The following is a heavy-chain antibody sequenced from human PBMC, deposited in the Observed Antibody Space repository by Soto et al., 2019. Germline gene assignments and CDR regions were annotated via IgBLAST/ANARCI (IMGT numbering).Heavy chain of an antibody. V-gene: IGHV4-39*07. CDR3: ASGGDPYYYDSTDYYPD. J-gene: IGHJ4*02. D-gene: IGHD3-22*01. CDR1: GGSISSSSYY. CDR2: IYHSGST. Sequence: SETLSLTCTVSGGSISSSSYYWGWIRQPPGKGLEWIGSIYHSGSTYYNPSLKSRVTISVDRSKNQFSLKLSSVTAADTAVYYCASGGDPYYYDSTDYYPDWGQGTLVTVSS.